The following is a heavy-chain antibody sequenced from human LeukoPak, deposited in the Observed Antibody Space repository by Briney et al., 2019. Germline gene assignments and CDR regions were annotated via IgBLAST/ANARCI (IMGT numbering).Heavy chain of an antibody. D-gene: IGHD3-10*01. J-gene: IGHJ6*03. CDR1: GYTFTGYY. Sequence: GASVKVSCKASGYTFTGYYMHWVRQAPGQGLEWMGWISPTSGGTNYAQKFQGRVTMTRDTPISTAYMELSRLRSDDTAVYYCAREAYASGSFRTDYCYMDVWGKGTTVTISS. V-gene: IGHV1-2*02. CDR3: AREAYASGSFRTDYCYMDV. CDR2: ISPTSGGT.